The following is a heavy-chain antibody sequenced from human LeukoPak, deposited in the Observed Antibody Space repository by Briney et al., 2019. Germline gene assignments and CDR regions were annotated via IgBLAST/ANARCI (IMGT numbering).Heavy chain of an antibody. CDR2: IIPILGTA. Sequence: ASVKVSCKPSVGTFSTYAISWVRQAPGQGLEWMGGIIPILGTAKYAKKFQGRVTITADEFTSTAHMELSSLRSEDTAVYYCASNTNYYGGSGHYVFDYWGQGTLVTISS. D-gene: IGHD3-22*01. V-gene: IGHV1-69*13. CDR1: VGTFSTYA. J-gene: IGHJ4*02. CDR3: ASNTNYYGGSGHYVFDY.